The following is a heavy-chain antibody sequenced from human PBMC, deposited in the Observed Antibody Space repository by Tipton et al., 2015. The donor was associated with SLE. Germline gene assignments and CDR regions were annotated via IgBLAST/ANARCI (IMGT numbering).Heavy chain of an antibody. CDR3: VRDNWGSYDY. D-gene: IGHD7-27*01. V-gene: IGHV3-72*01. CDR2: TRKKGNSYTT. CDR1: GFAFSDYC. Sequence: QLVQSGGGLVQPGGSLRLSCAASGFAFSDYCMDWVRQAPGKGLEWVGHTRKKGNSYTTLYAASVQGRFTISRDDSEKLTHLQMNSLRTEDTAVYFCVRDNWGSYDYWGQGTLVTVSS. J-gene: IGHJ4*02.